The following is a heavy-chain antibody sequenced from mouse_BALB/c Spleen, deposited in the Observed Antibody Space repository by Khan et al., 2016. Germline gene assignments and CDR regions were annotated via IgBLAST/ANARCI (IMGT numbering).Heavy chain of an antibody. CDR2: IDLENGNT. V-gene: IGHV14-1*02. CDR3: ARNGPLVWSH. CDR1: GFNIKDYY. J-gene: IGHJ3*01. D-gene: IGHD2-10*02. Sequence: VQLKESGAELVRPGALVTLSCKASGFNIKDYYMHWVKQRPEQGLEWIGWIDLENGNTIYDPKFQGKASKPAATSPNTAYLQPSSLPSEDTAVYYCARNGPLVWSHWGQGTLVTVSA.